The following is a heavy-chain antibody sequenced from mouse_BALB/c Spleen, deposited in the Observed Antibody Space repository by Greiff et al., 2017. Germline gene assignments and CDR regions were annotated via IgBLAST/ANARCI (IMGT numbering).Heavy chain of an antibody. J-gene: IGHJ4*01. CDR3: ARTDYPYAMDY. Sequence: QVQLKQSGAELVRPGSSVKISCKASGYAFSSYWMNWVKQRPGQGLEWIGQIYPGDGDTNYNGKFKGKATLTADKSSSTAYMQLSSLTSEDSAVYCCARTDYPYAMDYWGQGTSVTVSS. CDR2: IYPGDGDT. V-gene: IGHV1-80*01. CDR1: GYAFSSYW. D-gene: IGHD2-4*01.